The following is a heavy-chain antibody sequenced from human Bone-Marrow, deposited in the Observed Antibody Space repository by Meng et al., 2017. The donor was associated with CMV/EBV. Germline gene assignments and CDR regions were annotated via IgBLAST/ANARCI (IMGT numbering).Heavy chain of an antibody. CDR3: ASDPSGYCSDTQSPPPRS. CDR1: GFTFTGSA. Sequence: SVKVSCKGSGFTFTGSAVQWVRQARGQGLEWIGWIVVGSGNTNYAQKFQERVTMTRDKSTSTAYMELSGLRSEDTALYYCASDPSGYCSDTQSPPPRSWGQGTLVTIAS. V-gene: IGHV1-58*01. J-gene: IGHJ5*02. CDR2: IVVGSGNT. D-gene: IGHD2-8*02.